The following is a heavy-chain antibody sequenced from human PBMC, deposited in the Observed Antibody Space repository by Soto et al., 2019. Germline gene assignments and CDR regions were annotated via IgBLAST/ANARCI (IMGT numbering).Heavy chain of an antibody. Sequence: QVQLVESGGGVVQPGRSLRLSCAASGFTFSGYGMHWVRQAPGKGLEWVAVIWYDGSNENYADTVKGRFTNSRDNSKNTLYLQMNCLRDEDTAVYYCARRFSSGWYADYWGQGTLVTVSS. J-gene: IGHJ4*02. D-gene: IGHD6-19*01. CDR2: IWYDGSNE. V-gene: IGHV3-33*01. CDR1: GFTFSGYG. CDR3: ARRFSSGWYADY.